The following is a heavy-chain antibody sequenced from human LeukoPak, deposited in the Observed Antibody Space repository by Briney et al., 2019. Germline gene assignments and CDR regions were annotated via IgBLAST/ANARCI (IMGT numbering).Heavy chain of an antibody. V-gene: IGHV3-74*01. Sequence: GGSLRLSCAASGFTFSSYWMHWVRQAPGKGLVWVSRINSDGSSTSYADSVKGRFTISRDNAKNTLYLQMNSLRAEDTAVYYCARDSQTYYYDSSGYEDAFDIWGQGTMVTVSS. CDR2: INSDGSST. CDR1: GFTFSSYW. CDR3: ARDSQTYYYDSSGYEDAFDI. J-gene: IGHJ3*02. D-gene: IGHD3-22*01.